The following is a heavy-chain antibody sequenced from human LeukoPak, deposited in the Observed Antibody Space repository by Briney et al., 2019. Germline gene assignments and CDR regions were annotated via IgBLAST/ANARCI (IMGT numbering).Heavy chain of an antibody. J-gene: IGHJ5*02. V-gene: IGHV3-21*01. CDR3: TRGATDTTRWFDP. D-gene: IGHD1-7*01. Sequence: GGSLRLSCAASGFNFNAYSMAWVRQAPGKGLEWVSIISRASESIFYADSVKGRLTISRDNAKNSLYLQMNGLRADDTAAYYCTRGATDTTRWFDPWGQGTLVTVSS. CDR1: GFNFNAYS. CDR2: ISRASESI.